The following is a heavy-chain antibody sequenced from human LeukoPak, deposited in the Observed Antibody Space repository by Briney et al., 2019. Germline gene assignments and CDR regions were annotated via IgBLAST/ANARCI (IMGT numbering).Heavy chain of an antibody. D-gene: IGHD1-26*01. Sequence: PSETLSLTCTVSGGSISSYYWSWIRQPPGKGLEWIGYIDYSGSTKYSPSLKSRATISVDTSKKQFSLKLSSVTAADTAVYYCAREIGGTYYFHYWGQGTLVTVSS. V-gene: IGHV4-59*01. CDR2: IDYSGST. CDR3: AREIGGTYYFHY. J-gene: IGHJ4*02. CDR1: GGSISSYY.